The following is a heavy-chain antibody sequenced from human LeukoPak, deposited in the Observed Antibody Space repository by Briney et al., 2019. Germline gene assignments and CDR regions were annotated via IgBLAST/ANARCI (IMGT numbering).Heavy chain of an antibody. V-gene: IGHV3-74*01. CDR2: IKTDGSST. CDR3: ARAMITMVRGVSLAFDI. D-gene: IGHD3-10*01. CDR1: GFTFSSYW. Sequence: PGGSLRLSCAASGFTFSSYWMHWVRQAPGKGLVWVSHIKTDGSSTNYADSVKGRFTISRDNAKNTLYLQMNSLRAEDTAVYYCARAMITMVRGVSLAFDIWGQGTMVTVSS. J-gene: IGHJ3*02.